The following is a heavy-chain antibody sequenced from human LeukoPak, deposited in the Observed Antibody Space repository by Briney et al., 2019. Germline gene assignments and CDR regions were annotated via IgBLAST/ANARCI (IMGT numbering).Heavy chain of an antibody. Sequence: SSETLSLTCTVSGGSISSYYWSWIRQPPGKGLEWIGYIYYSGSTNYNPSLKSRVTISVDTSKNQFSLKLSSVTAADTAVYYCARTTEGGYTYDYFYYYYMDVWGKGTTVTVSS. D-gene: IGHD5-18*01. CDR1: GGSISSYY. J-gene: IGHJ6*03. V-gene: IGHV4-59*01. CDR2: IYYSGST. CDR3: ARTTEGGYTYDYFYYYYMDV.